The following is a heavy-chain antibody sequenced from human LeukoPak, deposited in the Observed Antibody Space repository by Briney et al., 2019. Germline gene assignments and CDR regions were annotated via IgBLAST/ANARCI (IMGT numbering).Heavy chain of an antibody. CDR2: IYYDGSRR. D-gene: IGHD3-3*01. Sequence: GGSLRFSGAGSGFTSCSLGLHWVGQAPGNGWEWVAVIYYDGSRRLYVDSVKGPFTLSRDDSKNTLFLEMNSLSAEDTAVYYCAREESAYYREFWGQGTLLTVSS. CDR1: GFTSCSLG. CDR3: AREESAYYREF. V-gene: IGHV3-33*01. J-gene: IGHJ4*02.